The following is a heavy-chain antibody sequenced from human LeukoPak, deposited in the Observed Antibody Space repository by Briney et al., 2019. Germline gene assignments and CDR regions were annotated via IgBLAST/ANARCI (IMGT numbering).Heavy chain of an antibody. J-gene: IGHJ4*02. Sequence: SGGSLRLSCAASGFTFGTYAMSWVRQAPGKGLEWVSGISASSNTIYFADSVKGRFTISRDNSKNTLYLQMNSLRAEDTAVYYCAKEGASARRGYFDYWGQRTLVTVSS. V-gene: IGHV3-23*01. CDR1: GFTFGTYA. D-gene: IGHD1-1*01. CDR3: AKEGASARRGYFDY. CDR2: ISASSNTI.